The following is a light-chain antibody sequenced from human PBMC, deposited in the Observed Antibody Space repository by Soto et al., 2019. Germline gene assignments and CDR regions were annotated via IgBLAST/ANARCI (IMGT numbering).Light chain of an antibody. Sequence: QSVLTQPGSVSGSPGQSITISCTGSSSNIGNNYVSWYQQLPGTAPKLLIYDNNKRPSGIPDRFSGSKSGTSATLGITGLQTGDEADYYCGTWDSSLSAYVFGTGTKV. CDR2: DNN. V-gene: IGLV1-51*01. CDR1: SSNIGNNY. CDR3: GTWDSSLSAYV. J-gene: IGLJ1*01.